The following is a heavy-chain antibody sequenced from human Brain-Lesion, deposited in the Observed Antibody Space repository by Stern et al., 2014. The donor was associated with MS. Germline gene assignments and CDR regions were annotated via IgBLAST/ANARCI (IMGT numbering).Heavy chain of an antibody. Sequence: QVQLMQSGAEVKKPGASVKVSCKVSGYTFTELSMHWVRQAPRKGLEWMGGFDPDDGETIYAQKFQGRVTMTEDTSTDTAYMELSSLRSEDTAVYYCATLTPGAGGNYYRHFDYWGQGTLVTVSS. D-gene: IGHD1-26*01. CDR2: FDPDDGET. V-gene: IGHV1-24*01. J-gene: IGHJ4*02. CDR1: GYTFTELS. CDR3: ATLTPGAGGNYYRHFDY.